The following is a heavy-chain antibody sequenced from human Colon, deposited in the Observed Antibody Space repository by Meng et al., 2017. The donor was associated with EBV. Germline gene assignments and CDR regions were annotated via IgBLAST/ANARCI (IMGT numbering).Heavy chain of an antibody. J-gene: IGHJ2*01. CDR3: ASPLGILGIVDL. CDR2: IYYSGST. Sequence: QLQLDASGPGLVRPSETRSLTCTVSGGSISSSSYYWGWIRQPPGKGLEWIGSIYYSGSTYYNPSLKSRVTISVDTSKDQFSLKLSSVTAADTAVYYCASPLGILGIVDLWGRGTLVTVSS. D-gene: IGHD7-27*01. V-gene: IGHV4-39*01. CDR1: GGSISSSSYY.